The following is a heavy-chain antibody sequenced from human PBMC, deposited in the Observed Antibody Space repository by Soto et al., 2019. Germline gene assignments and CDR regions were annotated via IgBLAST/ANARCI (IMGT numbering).Heavy chain of an antibody. J-gene: IGHJ6*02. D-gene: IGHD3-10*01. V-gene: IGHV3-53*01. CDR1: GLTVGDNY. CDR2: IYYNGTT. Sequence: VHLVESGGGLIQPGGSLRLSCAASGLTVGDNYMSWVRQAPGMGLEWVSAIYYNGTTYYADSVKGRFTISRDTSKNTLSLQMDSLRVEDTAVYYCVRPLSSGRNYGKDVWGQVTTVTVSS. CDR3: VRPLSSGRNYGKDV.